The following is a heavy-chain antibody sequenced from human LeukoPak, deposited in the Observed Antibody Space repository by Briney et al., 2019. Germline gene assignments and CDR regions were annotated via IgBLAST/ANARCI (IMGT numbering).Heavy chain of an antibody. V-gene: IGHV4-4*07. J-gene: IGHJ5*02. Sequence: SETLSLTCTISGGSISSYDWSWIRQPAGKGLEWIGRIYTSGSTNYNPSLKSRVTMSVDTSKNQFSLKLSSVTAADTAVYYCARDIAAAGPNWFDPWGQGTLVTVSS. CDR3: ARDIAAAGPNWFDP. CDR1: GGSISSYD. CDR2: IYTSGST. D-gene: IGHD6-13*01.